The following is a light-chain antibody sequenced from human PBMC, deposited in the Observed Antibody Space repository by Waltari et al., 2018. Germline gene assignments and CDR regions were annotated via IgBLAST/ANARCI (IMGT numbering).Light chain of an antibody. CDR1: RSAVCGSTY. CDR2: DVT. J-gene: IGLJ2*01. V-gene: IGLV2-14*01. Sequence: QSALTQPASVSGSPGQSTTIPCTGTRSAVCGSTYVSWYQQHPGKAPKLMIYDVTRWPSGVSNRFSGSKSGNTASLTISGLQAEDEADYYCTSYTNTNTVVFGGGTKVTVL. CDR3: TSYTNTNTVV.